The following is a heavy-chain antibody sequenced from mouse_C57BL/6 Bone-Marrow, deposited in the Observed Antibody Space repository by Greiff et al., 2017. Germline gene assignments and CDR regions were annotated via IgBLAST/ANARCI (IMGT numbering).Heavy chain of an antibody. V-gene: IGHV1-4*01. CDR3: ARGQLSLFAY. Sequence: VQRVESGAELARPGASVKMSCKASGYTFTSYTMHWVKQRPGQGLEWIGYINPSSGYTKYNQKFKDKATLTADKSSSTAYMQLSSLTSEDSAVYYCARGQLSLFAYWGQGTLVTVSA. D-gene: IGHD6-1*01. J-gene: IGHJ3*01. CDR2: INPSSGYT. CDR1: GYTFTSYT.